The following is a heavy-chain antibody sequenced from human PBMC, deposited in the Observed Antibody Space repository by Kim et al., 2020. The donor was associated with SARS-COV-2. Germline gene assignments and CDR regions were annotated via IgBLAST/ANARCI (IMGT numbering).Heavy chain of an antibody. CDR3: ARLGGRITMVRGSWFDP. V-gene: IGHV4-34*01. CDR1: GGSFSGYY. CDR2: INHSGST. D-gene: IGHD3-10*01. J-gene: IGHJ5*02. Sequence: SETLSLTCAVYGGSFSGYYWSWIRQPPGKGLEWIGEINHSGSTNYNPSLKSRVTISVDTSKNQFSLKLSSVTAADTAVYYCARLGGRITMVRGSWFDPWGQGTLVTVSS.